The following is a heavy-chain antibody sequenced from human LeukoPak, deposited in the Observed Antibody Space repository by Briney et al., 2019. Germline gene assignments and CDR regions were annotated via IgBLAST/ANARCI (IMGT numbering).Heavy chain of an antibody. Sequence: SETLSLTCTVSGGSISSSSYYWGWIRQPPGKGLEWIGSIYYSGSTYYNPSLKSRVTISVDTSKNQFSLKLSSVTAADTAVYYCARGTRITMVRGALDYWGRGTLVTVSS. CDR1: GGSISSSSYY. CDR2: IYYSGST. J-gene: IGHJ4*02. D-gene: IGHD3-10*01. V-gene: IGHV4-39*01. CDR3: ARGTRITMVRGALDY.